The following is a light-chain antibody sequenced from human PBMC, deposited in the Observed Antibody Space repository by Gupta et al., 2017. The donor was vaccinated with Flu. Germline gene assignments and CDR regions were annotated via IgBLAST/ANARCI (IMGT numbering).Light chain of an antibody. CDR1: QSVSSY. Sequence: IVLTPSPATLSLSPGERANLACRASQSVSSYLAWYQQKPGQAPRLLIYDASNRATGIPARFSGSGSGTDFTLTISSLEPEDFAVYYCQQRSNWPRTFGQGTKVEIK. CDR3: QQRSNWPRT. V-gene: IGKV3-11*01. J-gene: IGKJ1*01. CDR2: DAS.